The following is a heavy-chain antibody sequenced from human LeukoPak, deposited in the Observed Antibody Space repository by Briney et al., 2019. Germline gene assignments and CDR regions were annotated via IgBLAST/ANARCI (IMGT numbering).Heavy chain of an antibody. J-gene: IGHJ6*02. CDR2: IWYDGSNK. CDR3: ARDGVIGVVIIPSGYGMDV. CDR1: GFTFSSYG. V-gene: IGHV3-33*01. D-gene: IGHD3-3*01. Sequence: PGGSLRLSCAASGFTFSSYGMHWVRQAPGKGLEWEAVIWYDGSNKYYADSVKGRFTISRDNSKNTLYLQMNSLRAEDTAVYYCARDGVIGVVIIPSGYGMDVWGQGTTVTVSS.